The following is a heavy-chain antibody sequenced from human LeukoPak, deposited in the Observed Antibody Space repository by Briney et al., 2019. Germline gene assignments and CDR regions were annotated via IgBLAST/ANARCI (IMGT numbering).Heavy chain of an antibody. CDR3: VKNNGWFHLAQ. CDR2: IKTDGSET. D-gene: IGHD6-19*01. J-gene: IGHJ4*02. Sequence: GGSLRLSCAASGFTFRDHWMDWVRQAPGKGLEWVGHIKTDGSETYYLDSLRGRFSISRDNTNNALYLQMNSLRVEDTAVYYCVKNNGWFHLAQWGQGTLVTVSS. CDR1: GFTFRDHW. V-gene: IGHV3-7*03.